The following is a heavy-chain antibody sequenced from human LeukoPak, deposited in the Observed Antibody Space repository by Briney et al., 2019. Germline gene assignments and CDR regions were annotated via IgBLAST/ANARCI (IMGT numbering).Heavy chain of an antibody. CDR2: IYSGGST. CDR3: ARDHIILRGSGSHCIYY. D-gene: IGHD3-10*01. Sequence: GGSLRLSCAASGFTVSSNYMSWVRQAPGKGLEWVSVIYSGGSTYYADSVKGRFTISRDNSKNKLYLQMNSLRADDTALYYCARDHIILRGSGSHCIYYWGQGTLVTVSS. V-gene: IGHV3-66*02. CDR1: GFTVSSNY. J-gene: IGHJ4*02.